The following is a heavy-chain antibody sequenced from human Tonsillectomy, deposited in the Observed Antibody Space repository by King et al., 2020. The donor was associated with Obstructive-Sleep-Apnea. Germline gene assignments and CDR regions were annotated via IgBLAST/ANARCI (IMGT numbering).Heavy chain of an antibody. V-gene: IGHV4-59*08. J-gene: IGHJ4*02. Sequence: VQLQESGPGLVKPSETLSLTCSVSGGSINNYYWSWIRQPPGKGLEWIGYVYYSGNTNFNPSLKSRVTISADTSKIPFSLRLSSVTAADTAVYYCARHRGVEDYGGYGDYFDYWGQGTLVTVSS. CDR3: ARHRGVEDYGGYGDYFDY. CDR2: VYYSGNT. CDR1: GGSINNYY. D-gene: IGHD5-12*01.